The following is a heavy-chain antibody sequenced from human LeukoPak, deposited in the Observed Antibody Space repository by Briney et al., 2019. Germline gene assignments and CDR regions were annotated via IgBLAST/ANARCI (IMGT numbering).Heavy chain of an antibody. CDR3: ARGSTAMDYYYYGMDV. CDR2: IYYSGST. J-gene: IGHJ6*02. V-gene: IGHV4-59*01. D-gene: IGHD5-18*01. CDR1: GGSISSYY. Sequence: SETLSLTCTVSGGSISSYYWSWIRQPPGKGLEWIGYIYYSGSTNYNPSLKSRVTISVDTSKNQFSPKLSSVTAADTAVYYCARGSTAMDYYYYGMDVWGQGTTVTVSS.